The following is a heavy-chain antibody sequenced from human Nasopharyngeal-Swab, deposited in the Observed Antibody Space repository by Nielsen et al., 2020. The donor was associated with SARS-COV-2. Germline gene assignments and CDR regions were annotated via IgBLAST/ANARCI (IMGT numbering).Heavy chain of an antibody. D-gene: IGHD2-21*02. Sequence: SVKVSCKASGCTFSSYAISWVRQATGQGLEWMGGIIPIFGTANYAQKFQGRVTITADESTSTAYMELSSLRSEDTAVYYCASSAYCGGDCYCPFDYWGQGTLVTVSS. CDR1: GCTFSSYA. CDR3: ASSAYCGGDCYCPFDY. J-gene: IGHJ4*02. V-gene: IGHV1-69*13. CDR2: IIPIFGTA.